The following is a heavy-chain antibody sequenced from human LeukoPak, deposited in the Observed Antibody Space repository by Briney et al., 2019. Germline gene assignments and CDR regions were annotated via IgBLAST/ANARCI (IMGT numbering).Heavy chain of an antibody. Sequence: GGSLRLSCAASGFTVSSNYMSWVRQAPGKGLEWVSVIYSGGSTNYADSVKGRFTISRDNSKNTLYLQMNSLRAEDTAVYYCAKGPAWNYFDYWGQGTLVTVSS. D-gene: IGHD1-1*01. J-gene: IGHJ4*02. CDR3: AKGPAWNYFDY. CDR2: IYSGGST. V-gene: IGHV3-53*05. CDR1: GFTVSSNY.